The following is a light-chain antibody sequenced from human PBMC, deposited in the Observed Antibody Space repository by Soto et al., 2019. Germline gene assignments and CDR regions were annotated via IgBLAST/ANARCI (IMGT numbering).Light chain of an antibody. CDR2: EVS. V-gene: IGLV2-14*01. J-gene: IGLJ2*01. Sequence: QSVLTQPASVSGSPGQSITISCTGTSSDVGGYNYVSWYQQHPGKAPKLMIYEVSNRPSGISDRFSGSKSDNTASLTISGLQAEDEADYYCSSYTSSSPVVFGGGTKVTVL. CDR1: SSDVGGYNY. CDR3: SSYTSSSPVV.